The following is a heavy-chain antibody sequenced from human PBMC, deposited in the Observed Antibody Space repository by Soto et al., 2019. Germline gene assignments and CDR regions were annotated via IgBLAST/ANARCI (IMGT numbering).Heavy chain of an antibody. V-gene: IGHV1-18*01. D-gene: IGHD3-9*01. CDR2: ISAYNGNT. CDR1: GYTFTSYG. J-gene: IGHJ6*03. Sequence: GASVKVSCKASGYTFTSYGISWVRQAPGQGLKWMGWISAYNGNTNYAQKLQGRVTMTTDTSTSTAYMELRSLRSDDTAVYYCAREYQKPPHYDILTGRKIDYYYYMDVWGKGTTVTVSS. CDR3: AREYQKPPHYDILTGRKIDYYYYMDV.